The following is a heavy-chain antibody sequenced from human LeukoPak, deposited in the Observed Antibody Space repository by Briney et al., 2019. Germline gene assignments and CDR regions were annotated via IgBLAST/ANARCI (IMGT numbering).Heavy chain of an antibody. CDR3: APRPRYCSSTSCP. CDR2: INWNGGST. D-gene: IGHD2-2*01. V-gene: IGHV3-20*04. J-gene: IGHJ5*02. Sequence: GGSLRLSCAASGFTFDDYGMSWVRQAPGKGLEWVSGINWNGGSTGYADSVRGRFTISRDNAKNSLYLQMNSLRAEDTALYYCAPRPRYCSSTSCPWGQGTLVTVSS. CDR1: GFTFDDYG.